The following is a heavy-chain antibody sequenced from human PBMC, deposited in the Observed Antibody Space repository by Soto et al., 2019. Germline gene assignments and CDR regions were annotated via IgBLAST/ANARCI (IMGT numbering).Heavy chain of an antibody. CDR3: ARTKAVAAKTQYYFDY. D-gene: IGHD6-19*01. CDR1: GFSFSSYG. Sequence: QLQLVESGGGVVQPGRSLRLSCAASGFSFSSYGMHWVRQAPGKGLEWVAVIWYDGSNKYYADSVKGRFTISRDNSKNTLYLQMNSLRAEDTAVFYCARTKAVAAKTQYYFDYWGQGTLVTVSS. CDR2: IWYDGSNK. V-gene: IGHV3-33*01. J-gene: IGHJ4*02.